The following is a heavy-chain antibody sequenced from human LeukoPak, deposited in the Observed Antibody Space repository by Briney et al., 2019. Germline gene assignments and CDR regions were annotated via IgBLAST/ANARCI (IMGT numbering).Heavy chain of an antibody. Sequence: GTSLTLSCAVSGYTFRNYGMHWVRQATGKGLEWVASIRTDGGEKYHADSVQGQFSIPRDNSKNTLYLQMDSPRAEDTALYYCARIGYSTSWANFDYWGQGTLVSVSS. D-gene: IGHD6-13*01. CDR2: IRTDGGEK. CDR3: ARIGYSTSWANFDY. CDR1: GYTFRNYG. J-gene: IGHJ4*02. V-gene: IGHV3-33*01.